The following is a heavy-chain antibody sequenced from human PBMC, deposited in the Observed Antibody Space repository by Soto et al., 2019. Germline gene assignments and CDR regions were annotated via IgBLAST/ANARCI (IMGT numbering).Heavy chain of an antibody. D-gene: IGHD5-18*01. CDR3: ARDGSTSWYSYDYHGMDV. Sequence: EVQLVESGGGLVQPGGSLRLSCAASGFTFRTYWLSWVRQVPGKGLEWVANLTLDGSEKNYVAPVKGRFTISRDNARNSLYLQMSSLRAEDTALYYCARDGSTSWYSYDYHGMDVWGQGTTVTVSS. CDR2: LTLDGSEK. V-gene: IGHV3-7*05. J-gene: IGHJ6*02. CDR1: GFTFRTYW.